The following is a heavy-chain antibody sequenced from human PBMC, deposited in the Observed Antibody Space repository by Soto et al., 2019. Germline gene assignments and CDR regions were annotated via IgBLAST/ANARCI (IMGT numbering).Heavy chain of an antibody. Sequence: GGSLRLSCAASGFTYSSYSMNWVRQAPGKGLEWASSISSSSSYIYYADSVKGRFTISRDNAKNSLYLQMNSLRAEDTAVYYCARGLYSSSWRPPYYYYYGMDVWGQGTTVTVSS. J-gene: IGHJ6*02. V-gene: IGHV3-21*01. CDR3: ARGLYSSSWRPPYYYYYGMDV. CDR1: GFTYSSYS. D-gene: IGHD6-13*01. CDR2: ISSSSSYI.